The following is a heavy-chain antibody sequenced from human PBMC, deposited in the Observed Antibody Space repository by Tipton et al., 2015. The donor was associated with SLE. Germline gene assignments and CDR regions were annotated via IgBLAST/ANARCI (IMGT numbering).Heavy chain of an antibody. CDR3: ARGGGSYYDY. V-gene: IGHV4-4*07. CDR2: IYSSGST. J-gene: IGHJ4*02. Sequence: TLSLTCTVSGGSISGYYWSWIRQPAGKGLEWIGRIYSSGSTIYNPSLKSRLTLSLDMSNNQFSLRVRSGTAADTAVYYCARGGGSYYDYWGQGRLVTVSS. D-gene: IGHD1-26*01. CDR1: GGSISGYY.